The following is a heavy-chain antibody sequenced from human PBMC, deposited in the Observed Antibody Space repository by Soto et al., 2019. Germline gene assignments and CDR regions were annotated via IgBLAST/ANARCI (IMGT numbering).Heavy chain of an antibody. CDR3: ARLQDIVVVPAATNFDY. CDR1: GGSIISSSYY. Sequence: SETLSLTCTVSGGSIISSSYYWVWIRQPPGKGLEWIGSIYYSGSTYYNPSLKSRVTISVDTSKNQFSLKLSSVTAADTAVYYCARLQDIVVVPAATNFDYWGQGTLVTVSS. J-gene: IGHJ4*02. CDR2: IYYSGST. V-gene: IGHV4-39*01. D-gene: IGHD2-2*01.